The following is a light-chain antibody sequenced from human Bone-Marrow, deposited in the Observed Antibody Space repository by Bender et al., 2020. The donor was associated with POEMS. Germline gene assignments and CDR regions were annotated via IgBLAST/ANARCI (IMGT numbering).Light chain of an antibody. CDR2: GGS. CDR3: SSYAGGSTLV. V-gene: IGLV2-23*01. J-gene: IGLJ3*02. CDR1: KNDIGTFNF. Sequence: QSALTQPASVSGSRGQSITISCTGTKNDIGTFNFVSWFQQHPGKAPKVIIYGGSKRPSGVSNRFSAFKSDNTASLTISGLQAEDEADYYCSSYAGGSTLVFGGGTKVTVL.